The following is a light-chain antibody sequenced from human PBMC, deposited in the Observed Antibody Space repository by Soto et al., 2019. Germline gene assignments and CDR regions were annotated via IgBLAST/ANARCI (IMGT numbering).Light chain of an antibody. CDR1: QNIRSNY. V-gene: IGKV3-20*01. CDR3: QQYHSPPLT. J-gene: IGKJ1*01. CDR2: GAV. Sequence: EIVLTQSPGTLSLSPGQIATLSCRASQNIRSNYVAWFQQTPGQAPRLLIYGAVNKASGIPDRFSGSGSGTEFTLTISSLEPEDFVVYYCQQYHSPPLTFGQGTKVEIK.